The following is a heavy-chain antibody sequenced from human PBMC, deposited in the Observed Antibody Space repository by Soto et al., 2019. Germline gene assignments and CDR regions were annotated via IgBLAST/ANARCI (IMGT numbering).Heavy chain of an antibody. CDR1: GGSISSYY. CDR3: ATRPPGERYFGVLDF. Sequence: PSETLSLTCTVSGGSISSYYWSWIRQPPGKGLEWIGYIYYSGSTNYNPSLKGRFTISRDNSKNSLYLQMNNLRAEDTAIYYCATRPPGERYFGVLDFWSQGTLVTVS. CDR2: IYYSGST. J-gene: IGHJ4*02. D-gene: IGHD3-3*01. V-gene: IGHV4-59*12.